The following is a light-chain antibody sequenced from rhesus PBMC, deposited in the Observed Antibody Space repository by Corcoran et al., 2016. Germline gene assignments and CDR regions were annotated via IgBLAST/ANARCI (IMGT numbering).Light chain of an antibody. CDR3: QQDYSWPRALT. CDR1: QSVSSS. J-gene: IGKJ4*01. V-gene: IGKV3-42*01. CDR2: GGS. Sequence: EIVMTQSPATLSLSPGERATLSCRASQSVSSSLAWYQQKPGQAPKLLIFGGSTRATGIPDRVRGRGSGTEFTLTISSLEPGDVGVYYWQQDYSWPRALTFGGGSKVELK.